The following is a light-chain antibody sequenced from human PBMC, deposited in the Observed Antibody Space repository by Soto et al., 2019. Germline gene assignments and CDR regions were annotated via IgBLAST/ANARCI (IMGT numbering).Light chain of an antibody. CDR2: EVS. CDR3: SSYISSSTLHVV. Sequence: QSALTQPASVSGSPGQSITISCSGTSSDVGGYNYVSWYQQHPLKAPKLMIYEVSNWPSGVSNRFSGSKSGNTASLTISGLQAEDEADYYCSSYISSSTLHVVFGGGTKVTVL. J-gene: IGLJ2*01. CDR1: SSDVGGYNY. V-gene: IGLV2-14*01.